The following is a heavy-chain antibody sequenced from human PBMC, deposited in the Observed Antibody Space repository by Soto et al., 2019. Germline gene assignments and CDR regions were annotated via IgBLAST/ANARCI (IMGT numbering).Heavy chain of an antibody. J-gene: IGHJ6*02. CDR1: GYTFSTYD. Sequence: ASVKVSCKASGYTFSTYDINWVRQAPGQGLEWMGGMIPNSGDTGYAQKFLGRLTMTGDRSIRTVYMELSSLSSEDTAVYYCARVSAYRLGSGQDFFYFYGLDVWGQGTTVTVSS. CDR3: ARVSAYRLGSGQDFFYFYGLDV. D-gene: IGHD3-3*01. V-gene: IGHV1-8*01. CDR2: MIPNSGDT.